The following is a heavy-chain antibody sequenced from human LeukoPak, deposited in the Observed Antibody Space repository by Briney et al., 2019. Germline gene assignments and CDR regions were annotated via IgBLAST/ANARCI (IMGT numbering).Heavy chain of an antibody. J-gene: IGHJ4*02. CDR2: IIPIFGTA. CDR3: ARQGRAVYYYGSGEPIDY. V-gene: IGHV1-69*13. D-gene: IGHD3-10*01. CDR1: GGTFSSYA. Sequence: ASVKVSCKASGGTFSSYAISWVRQAPGQGLEWMGGIIPIFGTANYAQKFQGRVTITADESTSTAYMELSSLRSDDTAVYYCARQGRAVYYYGSGEPIDYWGQGTLVTVSS.